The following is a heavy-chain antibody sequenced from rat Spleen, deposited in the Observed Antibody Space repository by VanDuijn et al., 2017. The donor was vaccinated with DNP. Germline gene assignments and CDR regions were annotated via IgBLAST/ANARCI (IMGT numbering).Heavy chain of an antibody. D-gene: IGHD1-1*01. CDR1: GFTFNYYS. CDR2: ITRGRGST. J-gene: IGHJ2*01. Sequence: EVQLVESGGDLVQPGRSLKLSCVASGFTFNYYSMTWVRQAPGRGLEWIASITRGRGSTSYPDSVKGRFTVSRDDVKNTLYLQMNSLRSEDTATYYCTRYYDSFDYWGRGVMVTVSS. V-gene: IGHV5-31*01. CDR3: TRYYDSFDY.